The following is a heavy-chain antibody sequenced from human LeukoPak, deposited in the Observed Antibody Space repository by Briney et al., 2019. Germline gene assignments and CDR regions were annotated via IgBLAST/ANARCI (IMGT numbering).Heavy chain of an antibody. CDR3: AKDLGYSSSWYYYYYYGMDV. D-gene: IGHD6-13*01. J-gene: IGHJ6*02. CDR1: GFTFSSYW. V-gene: IGHV3-7*01. CDR2: IKQDGSEK. Sequence: GGSLRLSCAASGFTFSSYWMSWVRQAPGRGLEWVANIKQDGSEKYYVDSVKGRFTISRDNAKNSLYLQMNSLRAEDTAVYYCAKDLGYSSSWYYYYYYGMDVWGQGTTVTVSS.